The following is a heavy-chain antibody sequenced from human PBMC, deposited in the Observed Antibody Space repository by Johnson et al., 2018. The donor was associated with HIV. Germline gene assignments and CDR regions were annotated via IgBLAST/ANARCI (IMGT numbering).Heavy chain of an antibody. Sequence: VQLVESGGGVVQPGRSLRLSCAASGFTFSSYAMHWVRQAPGKGLEWVAVISYDGSNKYYADSVKGRFTISRDNSKNTLYLQMNSLRAEDTAVYYCASLTTDDAFDIWGQGTMVTVSS. CDR2: ISYDGSNK. D-gene: IGHD4-11*01. CDR1: GFTFSSYA. J-gene: IGHJ3*02. CDR3: ASLTTDDAFDI. V-gene: IGHV3-30*04.